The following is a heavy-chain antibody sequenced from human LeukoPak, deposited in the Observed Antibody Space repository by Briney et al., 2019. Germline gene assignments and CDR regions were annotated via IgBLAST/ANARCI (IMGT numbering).Heavy chain of an antibody. CDR2: IYYSGST. V-gene: IGHV4-59*01. Sequence: ASETLSLTCTVSGGSISSYYWSWIRQPPGKGLEWIGYIYYSGSTNYNPSLKSRVTISVDTSKNQFSLKLSSVTAADTAVYYCARESAGIQYYFDYWGQGTLVTVSS. CDR1: GGSISSYY. CDR3: ARESAGIQYYFDY. D-gene: IGHD1-1*01. J-gene: IGHJ4*02.